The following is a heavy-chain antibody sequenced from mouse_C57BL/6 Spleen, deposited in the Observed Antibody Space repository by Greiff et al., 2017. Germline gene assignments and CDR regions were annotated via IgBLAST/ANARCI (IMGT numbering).Heavy chain of an antibody. Sequence: QVQLQQPGAELVKPGASVKLSCKASGYTFTSYWMHWVKQRPGQGLEWIGMIHPNSGSTNYNEKFKGKATLTVDTSSSTAYMELHSLTSEDSAVYFCARSAITTVVTFDYWGQGTTLTVSS. CDR3: ARSAITTVVTFDY. V-gene: IGHV1-64*01. J-gene: IGHJ2*01. CDR1: GYTFTSYW. D-gene: IGHD1-1*01. CDR2: IHPNSGST.